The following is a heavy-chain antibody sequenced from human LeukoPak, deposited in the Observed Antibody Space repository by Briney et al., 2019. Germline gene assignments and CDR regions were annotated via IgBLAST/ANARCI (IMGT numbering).Heavy chain of an antibody. D-gene: IGHD3-22*01. Sequence: VASVTVSCKASGYTFTSYYMHWVRQAPGQGLEWMGIINPSGGSTSYAQKFQGRVTMTRDTSTSTVYMELSSLRSEDTAVYYRARAQRSGCEDHWGQGTLVTVSS. CDR1: GYTFTSYY. CDR2: INPSGGST. V-gene: IGHV1-46*01. J-gene: IGHJ4*02. CDR3: ARAQRSGCEDH.